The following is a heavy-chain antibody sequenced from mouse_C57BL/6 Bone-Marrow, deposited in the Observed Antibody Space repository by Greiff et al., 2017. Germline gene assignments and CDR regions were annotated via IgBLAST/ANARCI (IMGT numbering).Heavy chain of an antibody. CDR1: GYTFTSYW. Sequence: QVQLKQPGAELVKPGASVKMSCKASGYTFTSYWITWVKQRPGQGLEWIGDIYPGSGSTNYNEKFKSKATLTVDTSSSTAYMQLSSLTSEYSAVYYCARPLAYYSNPYYAMDDWGQGTSVTVSS. CDR2: IYPGSGST. J-gene: IGHJ4*01. V-gene: IGHV1-55*01. D-gene: IGHD2-5*01. CDR3: ARPLAYYSNPYYAMDD.